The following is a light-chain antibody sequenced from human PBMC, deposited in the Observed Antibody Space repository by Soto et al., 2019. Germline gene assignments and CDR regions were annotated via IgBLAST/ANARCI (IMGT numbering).Light chain of an antibody. V-gene: IGLV2-8*01. CDR3: SSYTANNNVV. Sequence: QSALTQPPSASGSPGQSVTISCTGTSSDVGGYKYVSWYQQSTGKAPKLMIYEVSKRPSGVPDRFSGSKSGNTASLTVSGLQAEDEADYYCSSYTANNNVVFGGGTKLTVL. CDR1: SSDVGGYKY. CDR2: EVS. J-gene: IGLJ2*01.